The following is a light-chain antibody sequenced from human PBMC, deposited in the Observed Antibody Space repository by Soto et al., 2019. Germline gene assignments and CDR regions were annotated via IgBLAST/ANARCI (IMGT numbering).Light chain of an antibody. J-gene: IGKJ2*01. Sequence: EIVMTQSPATLSVSPGERATLSCRASQSVSGNLAWYQQKPGQAPRLLIYGASTRATGIPARFSGSGSGTEFTLTISSLQSEDFAVYYCQQYNKWPSITFGQGTKLEIK. CDR3: QQYNKWPSIT. V-gene: IGKV3-15*01. CDR2: GAS. CDR1: QSVSGN.